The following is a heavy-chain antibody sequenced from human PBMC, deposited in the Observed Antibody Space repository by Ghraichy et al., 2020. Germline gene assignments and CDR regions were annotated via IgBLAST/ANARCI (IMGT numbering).Heavy chain of an antibody. V-gene: IGHV3-74*01. J-gene: IGHJ5*02. Sequence: VSLINSDGSSTSYADSVKGRFTISRDNAKNTLYLQMNSLRAEDTAVYYCARAVFRAWFDPWCQGTLVTVSS. CDR3: ARAVFRAWFDP. CDR2: INSDGSST. D-gene: IGHD2-21*01.